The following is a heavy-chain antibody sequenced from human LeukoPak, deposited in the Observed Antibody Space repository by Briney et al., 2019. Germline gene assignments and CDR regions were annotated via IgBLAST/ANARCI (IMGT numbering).Heavy chain of an antibody. CDR1: GYTFTGNF. CDR3: ARSRYFDGGGYLLDS. V-gene: IGHV1-2*02. D-gene: IGHD3-22*01. Sequence: ASVKVSCKASGYTFTGNFMHWVRQAPGQGLEWMGWINPDSGDTKYEPNFQGRGTMTRDTFINTAYMELSSLRSDDTAVYYCARSRYFDGGGYLLDSWGQGTLVTVSS. J-gene: IGHJ4*02. CDR2: INPDSGDT.